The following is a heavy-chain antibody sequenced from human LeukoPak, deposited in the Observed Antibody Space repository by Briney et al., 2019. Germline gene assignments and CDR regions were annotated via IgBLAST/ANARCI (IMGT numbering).Heavy chain of an antibody. D-gene: IGHD4-11*01. Sequence: PGGSLRLSCAASGFTFSSYSMNWVRQAPGKGLEWVSYISSSSSTIYYADSVKGRFTISRDNAKNSLYLQMNSLRAEDTAVYNCARDDYSNYSWFDPWGQGTLVTVSS. CDR3: ARDDYSNYSWFDP. CDR1: GFTFSSYS. J-gene: IGHJ5*02. V-gene: IGHV3-48*01. CDR2: ISSSSSTI.